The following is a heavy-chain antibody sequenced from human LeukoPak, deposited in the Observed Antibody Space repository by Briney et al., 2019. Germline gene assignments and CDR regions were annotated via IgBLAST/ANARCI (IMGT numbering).Heavy chain of an antibody. CDR2: IYYSGST. CDR3: AREQHAIDY. Sequence: SETLSLTCTVSGGSISSGGYYWSWIRRHPGKGLEWIGYIYYSGSTYYNPSLKSRVIISVDTSRNQFSLKLSSVTAADTAVYYCAREQHAIDYWGQGTLVTVSS. D-gene: IGHD6-13*01. V-gene: IGHV4-31*03. J-gene: IGHJ4*02. CDR1: GGSISSGGYY.